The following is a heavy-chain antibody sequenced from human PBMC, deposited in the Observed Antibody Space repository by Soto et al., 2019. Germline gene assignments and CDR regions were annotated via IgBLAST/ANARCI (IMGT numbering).Heavy chain of an antibody. Sequence: WETLSLTCTVSGVSISSYYWNWIRQPPGKELEWIGYIYYSGNTNYNPSLKSRVTISVDTSKNQFSLKLSSVTAADTAVYYCARTLSSSWLRTFDYWGRGTLVTVSS. J-gene: IGHJ4*02. CDR2: IYYSGNT. D-gene: IGHD6-13*01. V-gene: IGHV4-59*01. CDR1: GVSISSYY. CDR3: ARTLSSSWLRTFDY.